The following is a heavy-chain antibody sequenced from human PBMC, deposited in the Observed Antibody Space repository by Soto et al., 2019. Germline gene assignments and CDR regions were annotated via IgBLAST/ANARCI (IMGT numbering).Heavy chain of an antibody. CDR2: FSSSGGGT. CDR3: TKGQSGSYFAH. Sequence: PGGSLRLSCAASGFTFSSYAMSWVRQAPGKGLEWLSTFSSSGGGTYYADSVKGRFTISRDISKNTLYLQMDSLRAEDTAVYYCTKGQSGSYFAHWGQGALVTVSS. D-gene: IGHD1-26*01. J-gene: IGHJ4*02. CDR1: GFTFSSYA. V-gene: IGHV3-23*01.